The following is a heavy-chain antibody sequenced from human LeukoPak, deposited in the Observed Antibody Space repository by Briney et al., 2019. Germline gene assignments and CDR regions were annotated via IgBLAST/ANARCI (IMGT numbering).Heavy chain of an antibody. J-gene: IGHJ3*02. V-gene: IGHV3-23*01. CDR1: GFGSKNYA. D-gene: IGHD5-18*01. CDR2: ISATGVNT. CDR3: ARQPAGYSYGAGAFDI. Sequence: GGSLRLSCTTSGFGSKNYAMSWVRLAPGKGLEWVSIISATGVNTYYADSVKGRFTISRDDSKNTLYLQMNSLRAEDTAVYYCARQPAGYSYGAGAFDIWGQGTMVTVSS.